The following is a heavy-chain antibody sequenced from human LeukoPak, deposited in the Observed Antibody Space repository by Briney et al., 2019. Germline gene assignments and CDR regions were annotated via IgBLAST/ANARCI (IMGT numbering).Heavy chain of an antibody. CDR2: IYYSGST. Sequence: SETLSLTCTVSGGSISSYYWSWIRQPPGKGLEWIGYIYYSGSTNYNTSLKSRVTISVDTSKNQFSLKLSSVTAADTAVYYCARESGSRLSAFDIWGQGTMVTVSS. J-gene: IGHJ3*02. D-gene: IGHD5-12*01. V-gene: IGHV4-59*01. CDR1: GGSISSYY. CDR3: ARESGSRLSAFDI.